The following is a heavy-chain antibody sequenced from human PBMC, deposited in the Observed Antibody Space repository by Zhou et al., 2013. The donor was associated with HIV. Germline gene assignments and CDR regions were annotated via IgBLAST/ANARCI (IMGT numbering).Heavy chain of an antibody. J-gene: IGHJ4*02. CDR2: FDPEKGRT. V-gene: IGHV1-24*01. CDR3: ARCYYDSSGCDY. CDR1: GYTLTDLS. D-gene: IGHD3-22*01. Sequence: QVHLIQSDIEVKKPGASVKLSCQISGYTLTDLSIHWVRHVPTKGLEWVGGFDPEKGRTIIAEKFQGRVTLSEQISTDTAHMDLSGLRSEDTAMYYCARCYYDSSGCDYWGQGTLVTVSS.